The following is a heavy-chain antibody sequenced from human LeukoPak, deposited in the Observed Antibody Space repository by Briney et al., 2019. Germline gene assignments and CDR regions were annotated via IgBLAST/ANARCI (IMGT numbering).Heavy chain of an antibody. D-gene: IGHD3-22*01. Sequence: TSETLSLTCAVYGGSFSGYYWSWIRQPPGMGLEWIGEINHSGSTNYNPSLKSRVTISVDTSKNQFSLKLSSVTAADTAVYYCATYYYDSSGYYTYFDYWGQGTLVTVSS. CDR3: ATYYYDSSGYYTYFDY. CDR2: INHSGST. J-gene: IGHJ4*02. V-gene: IGHV4-34*01. CDR1: GGSFSGYY.